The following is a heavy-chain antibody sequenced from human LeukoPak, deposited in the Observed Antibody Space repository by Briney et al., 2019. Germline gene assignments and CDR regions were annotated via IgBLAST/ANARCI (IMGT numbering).Heavy chain of an antibody. D-gene: IGHD6-13*01. CDR3: ARDSNRYSSSWYGYYYYYMDV. CDR1: GYTFASYG. J-gene: IGHJ6*03. Sequence: GASVKVSCKASGYTFASYGISWVRQAPGQGLEWMGWISAYNGNTNYAQKLQGRVTMTTDTSTSTAYMELRSLRSDDTAVYYCARDSNRYSSSWYGYYYYYMDVWGKGTTVTVSS. CDR2: ISAYNGNT. V-gene: IGHV1-18*01.